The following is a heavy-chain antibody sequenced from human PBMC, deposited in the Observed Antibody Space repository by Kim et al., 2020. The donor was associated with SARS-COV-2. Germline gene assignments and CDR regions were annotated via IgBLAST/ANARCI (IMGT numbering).Heavy chain of an antibody. J-gene: IGHJ5*02. D-gene: IGHD3-22*01. CDR3: VRDVYYDKSGSFFTSLLDH. Sequence: SETLSLTCTVSGDSINWEKYYWTWIRQPPGKGLEWIGYIYYSGSTNYNPSLKSRVTISQDKSKNQFSLELRSVTTSDAAVYYCVRDVYYDKSGSFFTSLLDHWGQGAVVSVSS. CDR1: GDSINWEKYY. V-gene: IGHV4-30-4*02. CDR2: IYYSGST.